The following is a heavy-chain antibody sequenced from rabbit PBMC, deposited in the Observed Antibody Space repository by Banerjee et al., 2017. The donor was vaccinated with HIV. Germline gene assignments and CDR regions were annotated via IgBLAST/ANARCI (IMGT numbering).Heavy chain of an antibody. CDR1: EFDFSIYA. Sequence: QEPLEESGGGLVQPGGSLKLSCKASEFDFSIYAITWVRQAPGKGLEWIACIYAGDGNTYYASWAKGRFTISKTSSTTVTLQMTSLTAADTATYFCARDWADSNGYSYAYDLNLWGPGTLVTVS. J-gene: IGHJ4*01. V-gene: IGHV1S45*01. CDR2: IYAGDGNT. CDR3: ARDWADSNGYSYAYDLNL. D-gene: IGHD6-1*01.